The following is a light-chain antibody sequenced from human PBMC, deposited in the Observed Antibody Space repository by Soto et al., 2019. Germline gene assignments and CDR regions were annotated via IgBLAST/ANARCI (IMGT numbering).Light chain of an antibody. V-gene: IGKV3-20*01. Sequence: EIVLTQSPGTLSFFPGERATLSCRASQSVSSRYLAWYQQKPGQAPRLLFYGASNRATGIPDRFSGGGSGTDFTLIISRLEPEDFAVYYCQQYVSSPPMYTFGQGTKLEIK. CDR2: GAS. J-gene: IGKJ2*01. CDR3: QQYVSSPPMYT. CDR1: QSVSSRY.